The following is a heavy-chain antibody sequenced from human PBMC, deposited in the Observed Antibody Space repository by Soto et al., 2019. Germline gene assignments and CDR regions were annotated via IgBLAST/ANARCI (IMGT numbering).Heavy chain of an antibody. J-gene: IGHJ4*02. D-gene: IGHD5-18*01. CDR3: ARWYRGYSYGFGY. Sequence: SETLSLTCSVYGGSFSGYYWSWIRQPPGKGLEWIGEINHSGSTNYNPTRKSRVTISVDTSKNQFSLKLSSVAAADTAVYYWARWYRGYSYGFGYWGQGTLVTVSS. V-gene: IGHV4-34*01. CDR2: INHSGST. CDR1: GGSFSGYY.